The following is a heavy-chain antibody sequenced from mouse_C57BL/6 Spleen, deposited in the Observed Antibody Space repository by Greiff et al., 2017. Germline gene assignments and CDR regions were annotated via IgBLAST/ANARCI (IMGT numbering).Heavy chain of an antibody. Sequence: VQLKQSGPELVKPGASVKMSCEASGYTFTDYNMHWVKQSHGKSLEWIGYINPNNGGTSYNQKFQGKATLTVNKSSSTAYMELRSLTSEDSAVYYCAREEIYYYGSSYAHWYFDVWGTGTTVTVSS. J-gene: IGHJ1*03. CDR1: GYTFTDYN. CDR3: AREEIYYYGSSYAHWYFDV. V-gene: IGHV1-22*01. D-gene: IGHD1-1*01. CDR2: INPNNGGT.